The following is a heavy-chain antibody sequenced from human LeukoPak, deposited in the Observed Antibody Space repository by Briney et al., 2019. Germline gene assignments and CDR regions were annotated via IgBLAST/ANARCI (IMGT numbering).Heavy chain of an antibody. CDR1: GFSFGSYW. CDR3: ARAFTTTVVTPPFAY. D-gene: IGHD4-23*01. V-gene: IGHV3-74*01. CDR2: ITSDGSTT. J-gene: IGHJ4*02. Sequence: GGSLRLSCVGSGFSFGSYWMHWVRQAPGKELVWVSRITSDGSTTSYADSVKGRFTISRDNAKNSLYLQMNSLRAEDTAVYYCARAFTTTVVTPPFAYWGQGTLVTVSS.